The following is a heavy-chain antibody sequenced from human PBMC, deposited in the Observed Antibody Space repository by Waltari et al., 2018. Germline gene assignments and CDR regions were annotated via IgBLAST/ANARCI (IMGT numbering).Heavy chain of an antibody. D-gene: IGHD1-1*01. Sequence: EAQLVQSGGGLVQPGGSLQLPCAASGFAISRFWMTGIRQAPGQGLQWVAHIGPDGSDKYYVDSVKGRFTISRDNAENSLLLQMSSLRVEDTALYYCVGWNDPINSWGQGTLVAVSS. J-gene: IGHJ4*02. CDR2: IGPDGSDK. CDR1: GFAISRFW. CDR3: VGWNDPINS. V-gene: IGHV3-7*01.